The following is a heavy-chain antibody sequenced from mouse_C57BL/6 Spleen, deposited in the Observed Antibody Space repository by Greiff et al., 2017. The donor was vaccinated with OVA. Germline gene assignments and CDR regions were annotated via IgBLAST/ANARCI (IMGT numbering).Heavy chain of an antibody. Sequence: QVQLQQSGPGLVQPSQSLSITCTVSGFSLTSYGVHWVRQSPGKGLEWLGVIWSGGSTDYNAAFISRLSISKDNSKSQVFFKMNSLQADDTAIYYCARKGRYDAWFAYWGQGTLVTVSA. D-gene: IGHD2-3*01. CDR1: GFSLTSYG. V-gene: IGHV2-2*01. CDR2: IWSGGST. J-gene: IGHJ3*01. CDR3: ARKGRYDAWFAY.